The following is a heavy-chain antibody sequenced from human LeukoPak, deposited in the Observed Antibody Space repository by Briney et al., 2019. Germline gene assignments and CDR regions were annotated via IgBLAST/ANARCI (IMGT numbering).Heavy chain of an antibody. CDR2: ISSSGNTI. J-gene: IGHJ4*02. CDR1: GFTFSSFS. Sequence: GGSLRLSCAASGFTFSSFSMNWVRQAPGKGLEWVSYISSSGNTIYYADSVKGRFTISRDNANNSLYLQMNSLRAEDTAVYYCAGDGFDFWSGYPTTVDYWGQGRLVTVSS. V-gene: IGHV3-48*01. D-gene: IGHD3-3*01. CDR3: AGDGFDFWSGYPTTVDY.